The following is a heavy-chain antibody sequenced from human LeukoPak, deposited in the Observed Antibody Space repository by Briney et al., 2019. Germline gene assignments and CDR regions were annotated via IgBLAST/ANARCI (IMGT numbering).Heavy chain of an antibody. CDR1: GGTFSSYA. CDR2: IIPIFGIA. Sequence: SVKVSCKASGGTFSSYAISWVRQAPGQGLEWMGRIIPIFGIANYAQKFQGRVTITADKSTSTAYMELGSLRSEDTAVYYCARDSDCSGGSCFPCFDYWGQGTLVTVSS. V-gene: IGHV1-69*17. CDR3: ARDSDCSGGSCFPCFDY. J-gene: IGHJ4*02. D-gene: IGHD2-15*01.